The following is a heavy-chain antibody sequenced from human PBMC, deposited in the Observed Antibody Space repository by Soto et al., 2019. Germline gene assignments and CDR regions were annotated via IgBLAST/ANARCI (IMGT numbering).Heavy chain of an antibody. D-gene: IGHD3-3*01. CDR3: ERDTIFGTFSGMDV. Sequence: PSETLSLTCTVSGGSISSGGYYWSWIRQHPGKGLEWIGYIYYSGSTYYNPSLKSRVTISVDTSKNQFSLKLSSVTAADTAVYYCERDTIFGTFSGMDVWGQWTQATVPS. CDR2: IYYSGST. V-gene: IGHV4-31*03. J-gene: IGHJ6*02. CDR1: GGSISSGGYY.